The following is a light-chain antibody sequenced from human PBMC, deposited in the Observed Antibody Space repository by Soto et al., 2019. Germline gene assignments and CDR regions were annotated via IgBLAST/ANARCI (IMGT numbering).Light chain of an antibody. CDR1: QSVSSNY. CDR3: HHYGSSRFMYT. CDR2: GAS. Sequence: EIVLTQSPGTLSLSPGERATLSCRASQSVSSNYLAWYQQKPGQAPRLLIYGASSRATGIPDRFSGSGSGADFALTISRLEPADFAVYYCHHYGSSRFMYTFGQGTKLEI. J-gene: IGKJ2*01. V-gene: IGKV3-20*01.